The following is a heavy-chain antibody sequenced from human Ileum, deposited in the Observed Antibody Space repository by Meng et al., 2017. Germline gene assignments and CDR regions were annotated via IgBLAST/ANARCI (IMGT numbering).Heavy chain of an antibody. CDR1: GFTFSSYA. V-gene: IGHV3-23*01. J-gene: IGHJ4*02. Sequence: GESLKISCAASGFTFSSYAMTWVRQAPGQGLEWVSSISVSGGSRFYADSVNGRFTISRDNSKNTLSLQMNSLRAEDTAVYFCAKRFSGTYSILNWVIDYWGQGTLVTVSS. CDR2: ISVSGGSR. CDR3: AKRFSGTYSILNWVIDY. D-gene: IGHD2-2*01.